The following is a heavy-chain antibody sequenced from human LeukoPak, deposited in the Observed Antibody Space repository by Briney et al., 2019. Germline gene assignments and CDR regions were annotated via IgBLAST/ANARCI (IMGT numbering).Heavy chain of an antibody. Sequence: PGGSLRLSCAASGFTFDDYAMSWVRQVPGKGLEWVSGINWSGGTTRYADSVKGRFTISRDNAKNSLYLQMNSLRAEDMALYYCAKSRSSGWYSAFDYWGQGTLVTVSS. D-gene: IGHD6-19*01. V-gene: IGHV3-20*04. CDR1: GFTFDDYA. CDR3: AKSRSSGWYSAFDY. J-gene: IGHJ4*02. CDR2: INWSGGTT.